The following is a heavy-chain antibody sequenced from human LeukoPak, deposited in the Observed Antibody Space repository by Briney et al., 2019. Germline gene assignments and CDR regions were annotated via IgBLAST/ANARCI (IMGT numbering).Heavy chain of an antibody. CDR3: AREVVGATGYGLD. J-gene: IGHJ4*02. CDR1: GGTFSSYA. Sequence: ASVKVSCKASGGTFSSYAISWVRQAPGQGLEWMGGIIPVFGTANYAQKFQGRVTITADESTSTAYMELSSLRSEDTAVYYCAREVVGATGYGLDWGQGTLVTVSS. V-gene: IGHV1-69*13. D-gene: IGHD1-26*01. CDR2: IIPVFGTA.